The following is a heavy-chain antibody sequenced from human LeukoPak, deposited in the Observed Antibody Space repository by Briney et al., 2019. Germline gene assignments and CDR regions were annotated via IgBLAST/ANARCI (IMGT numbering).Heavy chain of an antibody. V-gene: IGHV3-30*04. D-gene: IGHD6-19*01. Sequence: GGSLRLSCAASGFTFSSYAMHWVRQAPGKGLEWVAVISYDGSNKYYADSVKGRFTISRDNSKNTLYLQMNSLVAEDTAVYYCARDPIAVVGGGSFDYWGQGILVTVSS. CDR1: GFTFSSYA. CDR3: ARDPIAVVGGGSFDY. J-gene: IGHJ4*02. CDR2: ISYDGSNK.